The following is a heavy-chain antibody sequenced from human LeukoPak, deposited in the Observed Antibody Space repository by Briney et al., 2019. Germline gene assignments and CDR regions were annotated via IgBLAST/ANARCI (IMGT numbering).Heavy chain of an antibody. J-gene: IGHJ4*02. V-gene: IGHV1-8*03. Sequence: ASVKVSCKASGYTFTSYDINWVRQATGQGLEWMGWMNPNSGNTGYAQKFQGRVTITRNTSISTAYMELSSLRSEDTAVYYCTIFGVGPRDDYWGQGTLVTVSS. CDR3: TIFGVGPRDDY. CDR2: MNPNSGNT. CDR1: GYTFTSYD. D-gene: IGHD3-3*01.